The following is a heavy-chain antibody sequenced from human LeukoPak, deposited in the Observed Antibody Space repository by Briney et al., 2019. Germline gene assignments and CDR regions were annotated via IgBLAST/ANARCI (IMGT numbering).Heavy chain of an antibody. CDR2: INHSGST. CDR3: ARESKYSSSLGGYFDY. D-gene: IGHD6-6*01. CDR1: GGSFRGYY. J-gene: IGHJ4*02. V-gene: IGHV4-34*01. Sequence: SETLSLTCAVWGGSFRGYYWSWIRQPPGKGLEWIGEINHSGSTNYNPSLKSRVTISVDTSKNQFALKLSSVTAAHTAVYYCARESKYSSSLGGYFDYWGQGTLVTVSS.